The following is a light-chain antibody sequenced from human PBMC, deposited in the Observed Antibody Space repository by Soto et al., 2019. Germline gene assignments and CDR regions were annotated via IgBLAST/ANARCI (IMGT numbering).Light chain of an antibody. CDR3: QHYETYPIT. J-gene: IGKJ5*01. CDR1: QNIHNW. V-gene: IGKV1-5*01. Sequence: DIRLTQSPSTLSASVGDRVTITCRASQNIHNWLAWYQQKPGQAPRLLIYDASSLQSGVPSRFSGSASGTEFTLTVSSLQPDDFATYYCQHYETYPITFGQGTRLEIK. CDR2: DAS.